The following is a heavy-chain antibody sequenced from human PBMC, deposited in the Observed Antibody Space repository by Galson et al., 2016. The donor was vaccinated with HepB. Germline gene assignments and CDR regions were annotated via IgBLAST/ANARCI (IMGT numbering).Heavy chain of an antibody. CDR2: ISGSGTTT. V-gene: IGHV3-23*01. CDR1: GFTFSSYA. J-gene: IGHJ4*02. Sequence: SLRLSCAASGFTFSSYAMSWVRQAPGKGLEWVSAISGSGTTTHYVDSVKGRFTISRDNSKNTLYLQMNSLRAEDTAVYYCAKRLTTVAGYCFDYWGQGTLVTVSS. CDR3: AKRLTTVAGYCFDY. D-gene: IGHD6-19*01.